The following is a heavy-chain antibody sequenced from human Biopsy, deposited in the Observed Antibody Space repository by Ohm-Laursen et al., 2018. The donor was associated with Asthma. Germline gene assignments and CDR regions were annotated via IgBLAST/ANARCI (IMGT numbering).Heavy chain of an antibody. J-gene: IGHJ4*02. V-gene: IGHV1-69*01. CDR2: VNSVFGTT. CDR1: GGTFSTYV. Sequence: SSVKVSCKSLGGTFSTYVIGWVRQAPGQGLEWMGGVNSVFGTTTYPQKFQDRVTITADDSTSTVYMELSSLRSEDTAVYYCARKAGSCISRTCYSLDFWGQGTLVTVSS. D-gene: IGHD2-2*01. CDR3: ARKAGSCISRTCYSLDF.